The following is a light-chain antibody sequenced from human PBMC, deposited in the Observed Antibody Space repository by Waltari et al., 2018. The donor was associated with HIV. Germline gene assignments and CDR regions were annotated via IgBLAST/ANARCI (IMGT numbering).Light chain of an antibody. CDR2: YKSDSDK. J-gene: IGLJ3*02. CDR1: SGINVGTYR. CDR3: MIWHSSAWV. V-gene: IGLV5-45*03. Sequence: QAVLTQPSSLSASPGASASLTSTLRSGINVGTYRIYCYQKKPGSPPQYLLRYKSDSDKQQGSGVPSRFSGSKDASANAGILLISGLQSEDEADYYCMIWHSSAWVFGGGTKLTVL.